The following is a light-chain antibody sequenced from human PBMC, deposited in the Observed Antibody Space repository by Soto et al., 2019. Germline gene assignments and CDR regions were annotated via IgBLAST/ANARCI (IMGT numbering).Light chain of an antibody. J-gene: IGKJ5*01. CDR2: DAS. CDR1: QSVSSY. CDR3: QQRSNWPPVT. V-gene: IGKV3-11*01. Sequence: EIVLTQSPATLSLSPGERATLSCRASQSVSSYLAWYQQNPGQAPRLLIYDASNRATGIPARFSGSGSGTDFTLTISSLEPEDFAFYDCQQRSNWPPVTFGQGTRLEIQ.